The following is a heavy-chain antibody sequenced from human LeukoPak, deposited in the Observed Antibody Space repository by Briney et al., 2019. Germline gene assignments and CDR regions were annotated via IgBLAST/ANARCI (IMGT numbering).Heavy chain of an antibody. CDR1: GFTVGSNY. V-gene: IGHV3-53*01. Sequence: TGGSLRLSCLASGFTVGSNYMSWVRQAPGKGLEWVSIIYNIGSTYYADSVKGRFTISRDNSRNTLYLQMNNLRAEDTAVYYCAAAAVAGSFDYWGQGTLVTVSS. D-gene: IGHD6-19*01. CDR3: AAAAVAGSFDY. CDR2: IYNIGST. J-gene: IGHJ4*02.